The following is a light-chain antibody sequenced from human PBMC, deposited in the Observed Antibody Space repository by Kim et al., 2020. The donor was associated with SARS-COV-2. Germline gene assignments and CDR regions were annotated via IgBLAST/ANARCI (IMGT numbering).Light chain of an antibody. CDR1: PTITNNF. CDR2: RAS. V-gene: IGKV3-20*01. Sequence: EIVLTQSPGTLSLSPGERATLSCRVSPTITNNFLAWYKQRPGQAPRLLIYRASTRATGIPDRFSGSGSGTDFTLTISRLEPEDSAVYYCRQYESSLGTFGQGTKVDIK. CDR3: RQYESSLGT. J-gene: IGKJ1*01.